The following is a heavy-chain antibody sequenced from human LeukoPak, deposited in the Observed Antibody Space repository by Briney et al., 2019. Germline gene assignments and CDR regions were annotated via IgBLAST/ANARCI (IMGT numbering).Heavy chain of an antibody. V-gene: IGHV3-23*01. Sequence: GGSLRLSCAVSGFTFCDHAMTWVRQAPGKGLEWVSAISGGGHSTYYADPVRGRFTISRDNSKHTLSLQMNSLTAEDTAFYFCARDAWGYYDSSGYSFGSQYYMDVWGRGTTVTVSS. D-gene: IGHD3-22*01. CDR3: ARDAWGYYDSSGYSFGSQYYMDV. J-gene: IGHJ6*03. CDR2: ISGGGHST. CDR1: GFTFCDHA.